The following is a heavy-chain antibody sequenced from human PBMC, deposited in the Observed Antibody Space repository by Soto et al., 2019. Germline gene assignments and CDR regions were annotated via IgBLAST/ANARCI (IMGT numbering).Heavy chain of an antibody. J-gene: IGHJ6*03. CDR1: GFTFSSYW. Sequence: EVQLVESGGGLVQPGGSLRLSCAASGFTFSSYWMHWVRQAPGKGLVWVSRINSDGSSTSYADSVKGRFTISRDNAKNTLYLQMNSLRAEDTAVYYCARANDGYYYYYYMDVWGKGTTVTVSS. CDR2: INSDGSST. D-gene: IGHD1-1*01. V-gene: IGHV3-74*01. CDR3: ARANDGYYYYYYMDV.